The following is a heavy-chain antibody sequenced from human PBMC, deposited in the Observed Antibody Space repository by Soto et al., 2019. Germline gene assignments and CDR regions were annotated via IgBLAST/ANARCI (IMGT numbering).Heavy chain of an antibody. D-gene: IGHD3-9*01. Sequence: ASVKVSCKASGYIFTNYYMHWVRQPPGQGLEWMGIINPSGGSTSYAQKFQGRVTMTMDTSTSTVNMELGGSRSDKTAAYLCARRYFDSDYLEYWGQGTLVTVSS. CDR1: GYIFTNYY. J-gene: IGHJ4*02. V-gene: IGHV1-46*01. CDR3: ARRYFDSDYLEY. CDR2: INPSGGST.